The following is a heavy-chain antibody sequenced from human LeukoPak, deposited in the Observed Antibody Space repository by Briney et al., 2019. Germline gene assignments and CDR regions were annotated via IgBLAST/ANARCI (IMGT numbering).Heavy chain of an antibody. D-gene: IGHD3-10*01. CDR3: AKDRYYGSGNYYYGLDV. CDR1: GFTFDDYA. J-gene: IGHJ6*02. Sequence: GGSLRLSCAASGFTFDDYAMHWVRQAPGKGLEWVSSISWNSGRVGYADSAKGRFTISRDNAKSSLYLQMNSLRAEDTALYYCAKDRYYGSGNYYYGLDVWGQGTTVTVSS. CDR2: ISWNSGRV. V-gene: IGHV3-9*01.